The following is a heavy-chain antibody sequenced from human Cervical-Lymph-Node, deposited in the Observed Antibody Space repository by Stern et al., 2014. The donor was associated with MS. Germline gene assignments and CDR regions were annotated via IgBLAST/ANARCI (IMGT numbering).Heavy chain of an antibody. CDR1: GYTFTSYP. CDR2: INTNTGNP. J-gene: IGHJ6*02. D-gene: IGHD4-17*01. CDR3: TRGWSHYGDYGMDV. V-gene: IGHV7-4-1*02. Sequence: VQLVESGSELKKPGASVKVSCKASGYTFTSYPMNWVRQAPGQGLEWMGWINTNTGNPTYAQGFAGRFVCSLDTSVSTAYLQISSLKAEDTAVYYCTRGWSHYGDYGMDVWGQGTTVTVSS.